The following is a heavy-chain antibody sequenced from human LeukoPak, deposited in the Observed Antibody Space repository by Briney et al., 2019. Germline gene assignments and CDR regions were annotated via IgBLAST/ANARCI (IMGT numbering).Heavy chain of an antibody. CDR3: ARASGSYYDFWSGYYTGSLLFDY. V-gene: IGHV4-59*01. Sequence: PSETLSLTCTVSGGSISSYYWSWIRQPPGKGLEWIGYIYYSGSTNYNPSLKSRVTISVDTSKNQFSLKLSSVTAADTAVYYCARASGSYYDFWSGYYTGSLLFDYWGQGTLVTVSS. CDR1: GGSISSYY. D-gene: IGHD3-3*01. J-gene: IGHJ4*02. CDR2: IYYSGST.